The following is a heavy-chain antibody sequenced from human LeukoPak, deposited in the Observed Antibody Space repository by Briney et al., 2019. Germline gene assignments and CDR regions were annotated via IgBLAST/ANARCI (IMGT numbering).Heavy chain of an antibody. CDR3: ARARNEKSIDY. V-gene: IGHV3-21*01. J-gene: IGHJ4*02. D-gene: IGHD1-1*01. CDR1: GFTFSSYS. Sequence: WGSLRLSCAASGFTFSSYSMNWVRQAPGKGLEWVSSISSSSSYIYYADSVKGRFTIPRDNAKNSLYLQMNSLRAEDTAVYYCARARNEKSIDYWGQGTLVTVSS. CDR2: ISSSSSYI.